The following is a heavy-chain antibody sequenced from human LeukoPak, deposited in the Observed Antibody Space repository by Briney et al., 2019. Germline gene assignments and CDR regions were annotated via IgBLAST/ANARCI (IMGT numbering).Heavy chain of an antibody. D-gene: IGHD3-16*01. V-gene: IGHV4-4*07. CDR1: GGSISSYY. CDR3: ARVLGADLGAFDI. J-gene: IGHJ3*02. Sequence: SETLSLTCTVSGGSISSYYWSWIRQPAGKGLEWIGRIYISGGTDYNPSLKSRVTISVDTSKNQFSLRLTSVTAADTAVYYCARVLGADLGAFDIWGQGTMVTVSS. CDR2: IYISGGT.